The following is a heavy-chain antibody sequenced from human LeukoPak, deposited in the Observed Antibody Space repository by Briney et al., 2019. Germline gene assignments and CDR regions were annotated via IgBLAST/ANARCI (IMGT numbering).Heavy chain of an antibody. Sequence: GESLKISCKGSGYSFTSYWISWVRQMPGKGLEWMGRIDPSDSYTNYSPTFQGHVTISADKSISTAFLQWSSLTASDTAIYYCARHVNTVTMGAYWGQGTLVTVSS. CDR2: IDPSDSYT. D-gene: IGHD4-17*01. J-gene: IGHJ4*02. CDR1: GYSFTSYW. CDR3: ARHVNTVTMGAY. V-gene: IGHV5-10-1*01.